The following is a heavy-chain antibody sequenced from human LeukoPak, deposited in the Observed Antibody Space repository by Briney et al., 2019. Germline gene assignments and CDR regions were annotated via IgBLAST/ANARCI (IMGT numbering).Heavy chain of an antibody. J-gene: IGHJ4*02. CDR2: IIPIFGIA. CDR1: GGTFSSYA. Sequence: GASVKVSCKASGGTFSSYAISWVRQAPGQGLEWMGRIIPIFGIANYAQKFQGRATITADKSTSTAYMELSSLRSEDTAVYYCANYPALDCSGGSCYYFDYWGQGTLVTVSS. CDR3: ANYPALDCSGGSCYYFDY. V-gene: IGHV1-69*04. D-gene: IGHD2-15*01.